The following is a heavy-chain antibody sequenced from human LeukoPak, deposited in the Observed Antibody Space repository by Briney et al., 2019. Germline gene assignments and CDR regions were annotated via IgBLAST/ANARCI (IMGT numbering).Heavy chain of an antibody. CDR3: ARQIGVCSSTSCPGSHYYYMDV. Sequence: GESLKISCKGSGYSFTSYWIGWVRQMPGKGLEWMGIIYPGDSDTRYSPSFQGQVTISADKSISTAYLQWSSLKASDTAMYCCARQIGVCSSTSCPGSHYYYMDVWGKGTTVTVSS. CDR1: GYSFTSYW. D-gene: IGHD2-2*01. CDR2: IYPGDSDT. V-gene: IGHV5-51*01. J-gene: IGHJ6*03.